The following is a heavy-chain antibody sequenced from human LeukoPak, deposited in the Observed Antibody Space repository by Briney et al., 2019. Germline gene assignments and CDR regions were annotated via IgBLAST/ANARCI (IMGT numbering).Heavy chain of an antibody. V-gene: IGHV4-4*02. D-gene: IGHD2-8*01. CDR1: GGSISSTNW. CDR2: IYHSGST. CDR3: ARDSVSTYFDS. Sequence: PSGTLSLTCVVSGGSISSTNWWSWVRQPPGKGLEWIGEIYHSGSTNYNPSLKSRVTISVDTSKNQFSLNLTSVTAADTAVYYCARDSVSTYFDSWGQGTLVTVSS. J-gene: IGHJ4*02.